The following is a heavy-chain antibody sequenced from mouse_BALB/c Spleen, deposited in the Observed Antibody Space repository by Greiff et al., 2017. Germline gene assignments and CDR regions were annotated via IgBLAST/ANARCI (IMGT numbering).Heavy chain of an antibody. V-gene: IGHV1-54*01. Sequence: VQLQQSGAELVRPGTSVKVSCKASGYAFTNYLIEWVKQRPGQGLEWIGVINPGSGGTNYNEKFKGKATLTADKSSSTAYMQLSSLTSDDSAVYYCARSLYDGYYVDYWGQGTSVTVSS. J-gene: IGHJ4*01. CDR1: GYAFTNYL. D-gene: IGHD2-3*01. CDR3: ARSLYDGYYVDY. CDR2: INPGSGGT.